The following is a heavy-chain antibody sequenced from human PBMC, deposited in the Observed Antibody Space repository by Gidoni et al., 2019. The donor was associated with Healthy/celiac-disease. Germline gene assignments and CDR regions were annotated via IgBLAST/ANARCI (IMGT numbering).Heavy chain of an antibody. J-gene: IGHJ6*02. CDR3: ARGAMVRGPPGNYYYGMDV. V-gene: IGHV4-34*01. CDR2: INHSVST. CDR1: GGSFSGYY. D-gene: IGHD3-10*01. Sequence: QVQLQQWGAGLLKPSETLSLTCAVYGGSFSGYYWSWIRQPPGKGLEWIGEINHSVSTNYNPSLKSRVTISVDTSKNQFSLKLSSVTAADTAVYYCARGAMVRGPPGNYYYGMDVWGQGTTVTVSS.